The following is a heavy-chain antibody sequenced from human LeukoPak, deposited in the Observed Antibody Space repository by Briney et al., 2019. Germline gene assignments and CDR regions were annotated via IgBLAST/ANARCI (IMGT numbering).Heavy chain of an antibody. V-gene: IGHV4-34*01. CDR1: GGSFSGYY. D-gene: IGHD3-3*01. Sequence: PSETLSLTCAVYGGSFSGYYWSWIRQPPGKGLEWIGEINHSGSTNYNPSLKSRVTISVDTSKNQSSLKLSSVTAADTAVYYCARGPFTNLWSGYYNWFDPRGQGTLVTVSS. J-gene: IGHJ5*02. CDR3: ARGPFTNLWSGYYNWFDP. CDR2: INHSGST.